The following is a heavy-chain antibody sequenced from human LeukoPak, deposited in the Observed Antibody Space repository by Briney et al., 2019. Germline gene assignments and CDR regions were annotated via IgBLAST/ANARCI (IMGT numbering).Heavy chain of an antibody. CDR3: ARVQGYSGYDFLSGCYYYGMDV. Sequence: ASVKVSCKASGYTFTGYYMHWVREAPGQGLEWMGWINPNSGGTNYAQKFQGRVTMTRDTSISTAYMELSRLRSDDTAVYYCARVQGYSGYDFLSGCYYYGMDVWGQGTTVTVSS. CDR1: GYTFTGYY. J-gene: IGHJ6*02. V-gene: IGHV1-2*02. D-gene: IGHD5-12*01. CDR2: INPNSGGT.